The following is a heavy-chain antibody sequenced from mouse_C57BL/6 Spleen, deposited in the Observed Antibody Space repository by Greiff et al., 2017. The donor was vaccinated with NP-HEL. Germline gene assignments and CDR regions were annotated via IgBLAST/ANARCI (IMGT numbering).Heavy chain of an antibody. V-gene: IGHV5-17*01. CDR1: GFTFSDYG. CDR2: ISSGSSTI. Sequence: EVNVVESGGGLVKPGGSLKLSCAASGFTFSDYGMHWVRQAPEKGLEWVAYISSGSSTIYYADTVKGRFTISRDNAKNTLFLQMTSLRSEDTAMYYCARPDYCNWEGGFAYWGQGTLVTVSA. D-gene: IGHD2-1*01. J-gene: IGHJ3*01. CDR3: ARPDYCNWEGGFAY.